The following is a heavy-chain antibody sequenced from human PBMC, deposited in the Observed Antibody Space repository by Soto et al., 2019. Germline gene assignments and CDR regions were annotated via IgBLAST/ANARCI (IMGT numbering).Heavy chain of an antibody. CDR3: AREVDTEMGNEASDI. CDR1: GFSFSTYS. V-gene: IGHV3-21*01. CDR2: IGSTSAYI. J-gene: IGHJ3*02. Sequence: VHLVESGGGLVKPGGSLRLSCAARGFSFSTYSMSWVRQAPGKGLEWVSSIGSTSAYIYYADSLRGRFTISRDNAKNLVYLQMNSLRAEDTAVYYCAREVDTEMGNEASDIWGQGTMVTVSP. D-gene: IGHD5-18*01.